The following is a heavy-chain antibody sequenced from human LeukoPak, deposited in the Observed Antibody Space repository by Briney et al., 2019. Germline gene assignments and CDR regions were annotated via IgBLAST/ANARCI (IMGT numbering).Heavy chain of an antibody. CDR2: TYPGDSDT. CDR1: GFXFTNYW. Sequence: PGESLKISCKGSGFXFTNYWIGWVRQMPGKGLGWMGITYPGDSDTRYSPSFQGQVTISADKSISTAYLQWSSLKASDTAMYYCARSWVAGYGTVLDYWGQGTLVTVSS. CDR3: ARSWVAGYGTVLDY. V-gene: IGHV5-51*01. D-gene: IGHD6-19*01. J-gene: IGHJ4*02.